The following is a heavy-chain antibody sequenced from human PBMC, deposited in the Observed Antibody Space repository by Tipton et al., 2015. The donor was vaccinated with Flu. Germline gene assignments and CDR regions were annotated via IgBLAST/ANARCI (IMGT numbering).Heavy chain of an antibody. CDR2: INHSGST. J-gene: IGHJ6*02. D-gene: IGHD2-15*01. CDR3: ARGDRGGIYYYYGMDV. V-gene: IGHV4-34*01. CDR1: GGSFSGYY. Sequence: TLSLTCAVYGGSFSGYYWSWIRQPPGKGLEWIEEINHSGSTNYNPSLKSRVTISVDTSKNQFSLKLSSVTAADTAVYYCARGDRGGIYYYYGMDVWGQGTTVTVSS.